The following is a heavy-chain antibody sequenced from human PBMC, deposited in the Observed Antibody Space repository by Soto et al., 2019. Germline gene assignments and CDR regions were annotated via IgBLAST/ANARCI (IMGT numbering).Heavy chain of an antibody. CDR3: ARDGYDGSGSPYPAY. D-gene: IGHD3-10*01. Sequence: SETLSLTCSVSGGSMSEYFWSWIRQSPGKGLEWIGYIYYPGSTDYNPSLKGRVTISVDTSKRQFSLRLTSVTAADTAVYYCARDGYDGSGSPYPAYWGPGTQVTVSS. J-gene: IGHJ4*02. CDR2: IYYPGST. V-gene: IGHV4-59*01. CDR1: GGSMSEYF.